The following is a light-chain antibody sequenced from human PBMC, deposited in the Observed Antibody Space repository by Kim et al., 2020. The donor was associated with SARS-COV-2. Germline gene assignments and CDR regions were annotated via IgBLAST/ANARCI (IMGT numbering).Light chain of an antibody. CDR3: QSFDGTLSGV. J-gene: IGLJ3*02. CDR2: GNN. Sequence: GQRVTISCTGSSSNIGANYDVHWYQQLPGTAPNLLILGNNNRPSGVPDRFSASKSGTSASLAITWLQAEDEADYYCQSFDGTLSGVFGGGTKLTVL. V-gene: IGLV1-40*01. CDR1: SSNIGANYD.